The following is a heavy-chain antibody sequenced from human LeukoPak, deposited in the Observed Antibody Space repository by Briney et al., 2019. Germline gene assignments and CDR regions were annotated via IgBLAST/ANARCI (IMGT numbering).Heavy chain of an antibody. V-gene: IGHV3-20*01. CDR2: INWNGGST. D-gene: IGHD6-19*01. Sequence: PGGSLRLSCAASGFPFNDHGIIWVRQAPGKGLEWVSGINWNGGSTGYADSVKGRFTISRDNAKNSLYLQMNNLRAEDTALYHCARADSNGWISDYWGQGTLVTVSS. CDR3: ARADSNGWISDY. J-gene: IGHJ4*02. CDR1: GFPFNDHG.